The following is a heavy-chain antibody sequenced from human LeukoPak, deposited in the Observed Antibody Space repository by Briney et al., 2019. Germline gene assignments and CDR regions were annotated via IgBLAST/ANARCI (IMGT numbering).Heavy chain of an antibody. Sequence: PSETLSLTCTVSGGSISSYYWSWIRQPPGKGLEWIGYIYYSGSTNYNPSLKSRVTIPVDTSKNQFSLKLSSVTAADTAVYYCARLVVGAAMVFDYWGQGTLVTVSS. D-gene: IGHD2-15*01. CDR3: ARLVVGAAMVFDY. J-gene: IGHJ4*02. CDR2: IYYSGST. V-gene: IGHV4-59*08. CDR1: GGSISSYY.